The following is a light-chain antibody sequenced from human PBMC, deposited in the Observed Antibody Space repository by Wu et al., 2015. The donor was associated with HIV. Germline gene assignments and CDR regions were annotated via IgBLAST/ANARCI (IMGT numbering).Light chain of an antibody. J-gene: IGKJ5*01. V-gene: IGKV3-11*01. CDR2: DVS. CDR3: RQRTNWPLT. CDR1: QSVSSY. Sequence: EIVLTQFPATLSLSPGETATLSCRASQSVSSYLAWYQQKPGQAPRLLIYDVSSRATGIPVRFSGSGSGADFTLTISSLEPEDFAVYYCRQRTNWPLTFGQGTRLEIK.